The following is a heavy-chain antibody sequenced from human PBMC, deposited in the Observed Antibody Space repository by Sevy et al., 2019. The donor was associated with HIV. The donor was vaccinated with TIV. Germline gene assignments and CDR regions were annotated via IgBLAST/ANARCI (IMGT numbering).Heavy chain of an antibody. V-gene: IGHV3-11*01. Sequence: GGSLRLSCAASGFTFSDYYMSWIRQAPGKGLEWISYISGSDSTIYYADSVKGRFTISRDNAKNSFYLQMNSLRPEDTAVYYCARDHVKDGDLGDYYYYAMDVWGQGTTVTVSS. CDR1: GFTFSDYY. J-gene: IGHJ6*02. CDR3: ARDHVKDGDLGDYYYYAMDV. D-gene: IGHD4-17*01. CDR2: ISGSDSTI.